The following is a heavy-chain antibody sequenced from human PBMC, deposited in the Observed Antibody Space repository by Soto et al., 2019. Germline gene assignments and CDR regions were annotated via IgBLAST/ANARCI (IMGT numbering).Heavy chain of an antibody. CDR2: IFHSGTT. J-gene: IGHJ4*02. CDR1: GGSITTNTW. V-gene: IGHV4-4*02. Sequence: SETLSLTCAVSGGSITTNTWWSWVRQTPGKGLEWIAEIFHSGTTNYSPSLKSRVTISVDKSKNQFSLKLSSVTAADTAVYYCARHPDYGDYYFDYWGQGTLVTVSS. D-gene: IGHD4-17*01. CDR3: ARHPDYGDYYFDY.